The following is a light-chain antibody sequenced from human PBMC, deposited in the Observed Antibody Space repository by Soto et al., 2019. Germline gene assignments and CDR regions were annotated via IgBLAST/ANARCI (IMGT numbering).Light chain of an antibody. CDR2: QAS. CDR3: QQYNSYEGT. V-gene: IGKV1-5*03. Sequence: DIQMTQSPSTLSASVGDRVTITCRASQSISSKLAWYQQKVGKAPNLLIYQASSLESGVPSRFSGSGSETEFTLTISSLQPDDFATYYCQQYNSYEGTFGQGTKVDIK. J-gene: IGKJ1*01. CDR1: QSISSK.